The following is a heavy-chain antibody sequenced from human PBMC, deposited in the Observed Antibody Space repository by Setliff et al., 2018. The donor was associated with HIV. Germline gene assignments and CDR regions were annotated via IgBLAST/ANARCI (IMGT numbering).Heavy chain of an antibody. CDR2: IQRNADGGTT. J-gene: IGHJ4*02. V-gene: IGHV3-15*01. CDR3: VGAFLGF. Sequence: GGSLRLSCVVSGGSEFTFSDVWMSWVRQAPGKGLEWIGHIQRNADGGTTLYGAPVKGRFTISRDDLRSTLFLQMNALETEDTAMYYCVGAFLGFWGQGTLVTAPQ. D-gene: IGHD3-10*01. CDR1: GGSEFTFSDVW.